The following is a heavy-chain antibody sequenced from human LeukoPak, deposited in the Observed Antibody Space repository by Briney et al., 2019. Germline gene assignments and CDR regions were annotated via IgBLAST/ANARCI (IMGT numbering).Heavy chain of an antibody. CDR1: GYTFTTYD. CDR2: MNPNSGNT. Sequence: ASVKVSCKATGYTFTTYDIHWVRQATGQGLEWMGWMNPNSGNTGYAQKFQGRFTMTRNTSISTAYMELNSLTSDDTAVYYCARLPGLVPFDYWGQGTLVTVSS. CDR3: ARLPGLVPFDY. V-gene: IGHV1-8*01. D-gene: IGHD6-6*01. J-gene: IGHJ4*02.